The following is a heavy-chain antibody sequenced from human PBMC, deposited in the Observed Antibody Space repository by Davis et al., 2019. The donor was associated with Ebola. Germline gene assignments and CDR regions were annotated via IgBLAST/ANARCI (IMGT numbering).Heavy chain of an antibody. J-gene: IGHJ6*02. CDR1: GGSFSGYY. CDR3: ARGYYYGLGSYWPYYYGMDV. CDR2: INHSGST. V-gene: IGHV4-34*01. D-gene: IGHD3-10*01. Sequence: MPSETLSLTCAVYGGSFSGYYWSWIRQPPGKGLEWIGEINHSGSTNYNPSLKSRVTISVDTSKNQFSLKLSSVTAADTAVYYCARGYYYGLGSYWPYYYGMDVWGQGTTVTVSS.